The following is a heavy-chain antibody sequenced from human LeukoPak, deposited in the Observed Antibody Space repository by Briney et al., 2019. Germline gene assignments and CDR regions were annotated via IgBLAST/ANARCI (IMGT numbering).Heavy chain of an antibody. CDR1: GYTFTSYA. V-gene: IGHV1-3*01. CDR2: INAGNGNT. J-gene: IGHJ3*02. Sequence: ASVKVSCKASGYTFTSYAMHWVRQAPGQRLEWMGWINAGNGNTKYSQKFQGRVTITRDTSASTAYMELSSLRSEDTAVYYCARDSEWKGTRDAFDIWGQGTMVTVSS. CDR3: ARDSEWKGTRDAFDI. D-gene: IGHD3-3*01.